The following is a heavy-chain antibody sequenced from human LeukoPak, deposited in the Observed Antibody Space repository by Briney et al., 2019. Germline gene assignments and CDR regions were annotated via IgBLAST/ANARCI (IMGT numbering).Heavy chain of an antibody. Sequence: SETLSLTCTVSGGSLNSYYWSWIRQPPGKGLEWIGSIYYSGSTNYNPSLKSRVTISVDTSKNQFSLKLSSVTAADTAVYYCARSIAGTGYIMGYFDLWGRGTLVTVSS. CDR3: ARSIAGTGYIMGYFDL. CDR2: IYYSGST. D-gene: IGHD6-13*01. J-gene: IGHJ2*01. V-gene: IGHV4-59*01. CDR1: GGSLNSYY.